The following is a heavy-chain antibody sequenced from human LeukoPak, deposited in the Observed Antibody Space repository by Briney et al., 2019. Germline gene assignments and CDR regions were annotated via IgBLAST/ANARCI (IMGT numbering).Heavy chain of an antibody. CDR2: IYHGGST. V-gene: IGHV4-38-2*01. Sequence: SEPLSLTCAVSGYSISSGYYWGWIRQPPGRGLEWIGTIYHGGSTYYNPSLTSRVTISVDTSKNQLSLKLTSVTAADTAVYYCARYSRNGVDEIGFWGQGTLVTVSS. CDR1: GYSISSGYY. J-gene: IGHJ4*02. CDR3: ARYSRNGVDEIGF. D-gene: IGHD5-12*01.